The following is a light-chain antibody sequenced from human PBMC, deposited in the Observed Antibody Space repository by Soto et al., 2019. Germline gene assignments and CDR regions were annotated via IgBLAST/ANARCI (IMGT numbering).Light chain of an antibody. J-gene: IGKJ1*01. CDR2: DAS. CDR1: RSISDW. V-gene: IGKV1-5*01. Sequence: DIQMTQSPSSLSPSVGDRVTITCRASRSISDWLAWYQQKPGKAPELLIFDASNLKSGVSSRFCGSGSGTESTLTISRLQPDDVATYYCLQYSSHSWTFGQGTKVDIK. CDR3: LQYSSHSWT.